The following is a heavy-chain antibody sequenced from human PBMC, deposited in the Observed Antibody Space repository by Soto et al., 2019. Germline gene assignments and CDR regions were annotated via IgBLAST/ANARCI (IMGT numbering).Heavy chain of an antibody. CDR1: GFTFSSYS. CDR3: ERDIAEAGPTADFDT. V-gene: IGHV3-21*01. J-gene: IGHJ3*02. Sequence: GGSLRLSCAASGFTFSSYSMNWVRQAPGKGLEWVSSISSSSSYIYYADSVKGRFTISRDNAKNSLYLQMNSLRAEDTAVYYCERDIAEAGPTADFDTWGQGNMVTVSS. CDR2: ISSSSSYI. D-gene: IGHD6-13*01.